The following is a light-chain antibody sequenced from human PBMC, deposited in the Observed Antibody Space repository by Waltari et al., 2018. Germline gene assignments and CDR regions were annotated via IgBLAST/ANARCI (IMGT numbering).Light chain of an antibody. Sequence: EIVLTQSPATLSLSQGEGASLSFRASQSVSSYLAWYQQQPGQTPRLLIYDSSNRATGIPASFSGSWFGTDLTITIRSLETEDFAVYYCQQRSHWLYTFGQGTKLEIK. V-gene: IGKV3-11*01. CDR3: QQRSHWLYT. J-gene: IGKJ2*01. CDR2: DSS. CDR1: QSVSSY.